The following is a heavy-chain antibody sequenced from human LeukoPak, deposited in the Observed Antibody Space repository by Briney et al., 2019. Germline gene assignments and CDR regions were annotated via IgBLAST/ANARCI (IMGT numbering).Heavy chain of an antibody. CDR1: GGSISSNTYY. CDR2: IYYSGSA. J-gene: IGHJ4*02. V-gene: IGHV4-39*01. CDR3: ARQEYSNSYFDY. D-gene: IGHD2/OR15-2a*01. Sequence: KPSETLSLTCTVSGGSISSNTYYWGWIRQPPGQGLEWSGSIYYSGSAYYYPSLKRPVTISVDTSKNQCSLKLSSVTAADTAVYYCARQEYSNSYFDYWVQGTLVTVSS.